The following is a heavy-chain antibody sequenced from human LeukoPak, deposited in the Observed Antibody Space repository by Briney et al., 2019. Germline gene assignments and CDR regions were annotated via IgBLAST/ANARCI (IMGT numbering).Heavy chain of an antibody. D-gene: IGHD5-18*01. J-gene: IGHJ6*04. CDR3: AMLPDTAMVLDV. V-gene: IGHV3-20*04. CDR1: GFTFDDYG. CDR2: ISWNGGST. Sequence: PGGSLRLSCAASGFTFDDYGMSWVRQAPGKGLEWVSGISWNGGSTGYADSVKGRFTISRDNAKNSLYLQMNSLRAEDTALYYCAMLPDTAMVLDVWGKGTTVTVSS.